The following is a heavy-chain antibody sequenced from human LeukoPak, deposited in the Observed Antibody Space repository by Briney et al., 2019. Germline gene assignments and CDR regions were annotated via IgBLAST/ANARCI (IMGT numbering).Heavy chain of an antibody. CDR2: INPNSGGT. CDR1: GYTFTGYY. Sequence: ASVTVSCTASGYTFTGYYMHWVRQPPGQGIEWMGWINPNSGGTNYAQKFQGRVTITRDTSISTAYMELRSLRSDDTAVYYCARILWVGGSYYYFDYWGQGTLVTVSS. J-gene: IGHJ4*02. CDR3: ARILWVGGSYYYFDY. D-gene: IGHD1-26*01. V-gene: IGHV1-2*02.